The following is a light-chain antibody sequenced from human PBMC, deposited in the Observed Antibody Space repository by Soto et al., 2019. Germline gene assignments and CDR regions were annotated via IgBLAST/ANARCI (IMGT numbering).Light chain of an antibody. J-gene: IGKJ1*01. CDR3: QQYGSSVWT. Sequence: EIVLTQSPGTLSLSPGERATLSCRASQSVYSNYLAWYQQKPGQAPRLLIHGAFSRATGIPARFSGRGSGTDFTLTINRLEPEDFAVYYWQQYGSSVWTLGQGTKVEIK. CDR1: QSVYSNY. V-gene: IGKV3-20*01. CDR2: GAF.